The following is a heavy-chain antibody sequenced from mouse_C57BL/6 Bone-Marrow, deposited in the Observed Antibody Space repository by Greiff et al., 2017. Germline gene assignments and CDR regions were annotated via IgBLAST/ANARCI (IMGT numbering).Heavy chain of an antibody. D-gene: IGHD2-1*01. J-gene: IGHJ3*01. CDR3: ARTGIYYGNFWFAY. CDR2: IHPNSGST. CDR1: GYTFTSYW. V-gene: IGHV1-64*01. Sequence: VQLQQPGAELVKPGASVKLSCKASGYTFTSYWMHWVKQRPGQGLEWIGMIHPNSGSTNYDGKFKSKATLTVDKSSSTAYMQLSSLTSEDSAVYYCARTGIYYGNFWFAYWGQGTLVTVSA.